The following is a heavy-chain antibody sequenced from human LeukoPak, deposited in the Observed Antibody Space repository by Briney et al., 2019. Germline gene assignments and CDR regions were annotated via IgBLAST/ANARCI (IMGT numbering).Heavy chain of an antibody. Sequence: ASVKVSCKASGHTFTSYGISWVRQAPGQGLEWMGWISAYNGNTNYAQKFQGRVTITADKSTSTAYMELSSLRSEDTAVYYCARDGVVAGRGNWFDPWGQGTLVTVSS. V-gene: IGHV1-18*01. CDR1: GHTFTSYG. J-gene: IGHJ5*02. CDR3: ARDGVVAGRGNWFDP. D-gene: IGHD6-19*01. CDR2: ISAYNGNT.